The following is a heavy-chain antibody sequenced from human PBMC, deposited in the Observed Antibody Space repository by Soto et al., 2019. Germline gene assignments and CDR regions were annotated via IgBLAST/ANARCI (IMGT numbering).Heavy chain of an antibody. CDR3: AKVCYYYDSSGYYHFDD. Sequence: SLRLSCAASGCTFSSYAMHGVLQAPGKGLEWVAAITCDGSKIYYADSVKGRFTISRDNSKNTLYLQMSSLRAEDTAVYYCAKVCYYYDSSGYYHFDDRGQGTMVT. D-gene: IGHD3-22*01. J-gene: IGHJ4*02. CDR2: ITCDGSKI. CDR1: GCTFSSYA. V-gene: IGHV3-30-3*01.